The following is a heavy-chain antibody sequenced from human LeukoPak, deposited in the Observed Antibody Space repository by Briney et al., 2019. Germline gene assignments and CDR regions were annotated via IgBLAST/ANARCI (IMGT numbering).Heavy chain of an antibody. CDR2: ISSSSTYI. Sequence: GGSLRLSCAASGFTFSTYSMNWVRQAPGKGLEWVSSISSSSTYIYYADSVKGRFTVSGDNAKNSLYLQMNSLRAEDTAVYYCARDYRRASGTYDYWGQGTLVTVSS. J-gene: IGHJ4*02. CDR1: GFTFSTYS. V-gene: IGHV3-21*01. CDR3: ARDYRRASGTYDY. D-gene: IGHD1-26*01.